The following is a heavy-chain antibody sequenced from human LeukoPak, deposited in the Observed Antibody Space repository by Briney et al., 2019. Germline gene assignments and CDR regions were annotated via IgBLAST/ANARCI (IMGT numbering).Heavy chain of an antibody. J-gene: IGHJ4*02. CDR1: GFTFSSYW. D-gene: IGHD2-15*01. CDR2: IKQDGSEK. CDR3: ARVSVVVVAASDYFDY. Sequence: GGSLRLSCAASGFTFSSYWMSWVRQAPGKGLEWVANIKQDGSEKYYADSVKGRFTISRDNAKNSLYLQMNSLRAEDTAVYYCARVSVVVVAASDYFDYWGQGTLVTVSS. V-gene: IGHV3-7*01.